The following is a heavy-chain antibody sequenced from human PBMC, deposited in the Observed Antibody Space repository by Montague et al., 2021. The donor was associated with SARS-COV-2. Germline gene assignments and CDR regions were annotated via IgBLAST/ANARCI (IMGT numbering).Heavy chain of an antibody. D-gene: IGHD3-10*01. J-gene: IGHJ4*02. CDR2: VYFSGTT. Sequence: TLSLTCNVSGGSIKTTEYYWGWIRQSPGKGLEWIGYVYFSGTTYFNPSLETRTTIPIDTSKSQFSLKLRSVTAADTAVYFCVRAADNYYPSGPLVGFDLWGLGTLVTVSS. V-gene: IGHV4-30-4*01. CDR3: VRAADNYYPSGPLVGFDL. CDR1: GGSIKTTEYY.